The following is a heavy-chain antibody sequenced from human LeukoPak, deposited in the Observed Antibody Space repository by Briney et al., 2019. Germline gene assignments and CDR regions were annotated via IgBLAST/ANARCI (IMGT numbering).Heavy chain of an antibody. D-gene: IGHD2-15*01. CDR2: IYYSGST. CDR3: ARDGRYCSGGSCYRTFDI. V-gene: IGHV4-59*01. J-gene: IGHJ3*02. Sequence: SETLSLTCTGSGGSISSYYWSWIRQPPGRGLEGIGYIYYSGSTNYNPSLKSRVTISVDTSKNQFSLKRSSVTAADTAVYYCARDGRYCSGGSCYRTFDIWGQGTMVTVSS. CDR1: GGSISSYY.